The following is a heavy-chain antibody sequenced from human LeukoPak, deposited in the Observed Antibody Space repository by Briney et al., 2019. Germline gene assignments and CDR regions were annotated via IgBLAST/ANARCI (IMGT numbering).Heavy chain of an antibody. CDR2: IRTTAEGAKYA. CDR1: GFSFTDYP. J-gene: IGHJ4*02. Sequence: GGSLRLSCATSGFSFTDYPMNWFRQAPGKGLEWISNIRTTAEGAKYAYYADSVKGRVTISRDDGKNTLYLHMNSLRDDDTAVYYSATGIRYAFDYWGQGILVTVSS. D-gene: IGHD3-9*01. CDR3: ATGIRYAFDY. V-gene: IGHV3-48*02.